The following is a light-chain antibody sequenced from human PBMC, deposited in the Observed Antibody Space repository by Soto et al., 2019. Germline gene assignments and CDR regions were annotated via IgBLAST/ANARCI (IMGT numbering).Light chain of an antibody. CDR1: QSVSSY. Sequence: EIVLTQSPATLSLSPGERATLSCRASQSVSSYLAWYQQKPGQAPRLLIYDASNRATGIPARFSGSGSGTDFTLTISSLEPEEFAVYYCQQRRNWPRTFGQGTKVAIK. CDR2: DAS. V-gene: IGKV3-11*01. CDR3: QQRRNWPRT. J-gene: IGKJ1*01.